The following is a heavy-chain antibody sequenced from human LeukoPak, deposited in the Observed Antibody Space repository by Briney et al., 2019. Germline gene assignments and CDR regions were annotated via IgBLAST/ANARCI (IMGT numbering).Heavy chain of an antibody. CDR3: ARPYYYDSSAGPFDY. CDR2: ISYDGSNK. Sequence: GGSLRLSCAASGFTFSSYAMSWVRQAPGKGLEWVAVISYDGSNKYYADSVKGRFTISRDNSKNTLYLQMNSLRAEDTAVYYCARPYYYDSSAGPFDYWGQGTLVTVSS. D-gene: IGHD3-22*01. V-gene: IGHV3-30-3*01. J-gene: IGHJ4*02. CDR1: GFTFSSYA.